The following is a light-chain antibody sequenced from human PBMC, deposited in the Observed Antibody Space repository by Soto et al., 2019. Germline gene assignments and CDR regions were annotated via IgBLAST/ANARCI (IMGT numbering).Light chain of an antibody. CDR3: SSYSGSTTHIL. CDR1: SSDIGGYNY. J-gene: IGLJ2*01. Sequence: QSALTQPASVSGSPGQSMTISCTGSSSDIGGYNYVSGYQQHPGKAPKLIIYDVTYPPSGLSYRFSASKSGSTASLTISGLQPEDEADYYCSSYSGSTTHILFGGGTKLTVL. V-gene: IGLV2-14*01. CDR2: DVT.